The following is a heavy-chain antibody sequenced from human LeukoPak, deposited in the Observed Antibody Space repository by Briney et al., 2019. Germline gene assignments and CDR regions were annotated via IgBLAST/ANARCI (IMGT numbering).Heavy chain of an antibody. CDR2: IWYDGSSE. V-gene: IGHV3-33*08. J-gene: IGHJ4*02. CDR3: ASGLTGPYYFDY. CDR1: GFTVSSNY. D-gene: IGHD3-9*01. Sequence: GGSLRLSCAASGFTVSSNYMSWVRQAPGKGLEWVAVIWYDGSSEYYAGSVKGRFTISRDNSRNTLYLQMNSLRGDDTAVYYCASGLTGPYYFDYWGQGTLVIVDS.